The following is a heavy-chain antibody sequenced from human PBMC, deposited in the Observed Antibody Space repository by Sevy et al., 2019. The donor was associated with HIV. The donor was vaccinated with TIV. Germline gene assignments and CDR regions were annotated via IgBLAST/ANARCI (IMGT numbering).Heavy chain of an antibody. CDR2: IWHDGSNK. CDR3: ARETDNSARWLDP. D-gene: IGHD4-4*01. J-gene: IGHJ5*02. CDR1: GFTFNFHG. Sequence: GGSLRLSCAASGFTFNFHGMHWVRQAPGKGLEWVAFIWHDGSNKYMAYSVKGRFTISGENSKNTLFLQMNSLTVEDTAVYYCARETDNSARWLDPWGQGTLVTVSS. V-gene: IGHV3-30*02.